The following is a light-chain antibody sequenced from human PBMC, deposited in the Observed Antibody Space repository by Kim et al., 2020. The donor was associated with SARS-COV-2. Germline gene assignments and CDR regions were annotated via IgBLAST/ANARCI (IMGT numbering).Light chain of an antibody. Sequence: ASIEDRCTITCGARESISSYLNWDQQKPGKAPKLLIYAASSLQSGVPSRFSGSGSGTDFTLTISSLQPEDFATYYCQQSYSTPRTFGQGTKVDIK. CDR2: AAS. J-gene: IGKJ1*01. CDR3: QQSYSTPRT. V-gene: IGKV1-39*01. CDR1: ESISSY.